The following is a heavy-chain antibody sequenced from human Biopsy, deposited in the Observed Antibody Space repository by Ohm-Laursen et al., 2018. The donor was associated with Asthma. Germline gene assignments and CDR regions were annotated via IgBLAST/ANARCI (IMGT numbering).Heavy chain of an antibody. CDR2: ISYDGSNK. V-gene: IGHV3-30*03. CDR3: ARFKRGYSYGYAGVFDY. J-gene: IGHJ4*02. Sequence: SLRLSCSASGFTFSSYGMHWVRQAPGKGLEWVAVISYDGSNKYYADSVKGRFTIPRDNAKNSLYLQMNSLRDEDTAVYYCARFKRGYSYGYAGVFDYWGQGTLVTVSS. D-gene: IGHD5-18*01. CDR1: GFTFSSYG.